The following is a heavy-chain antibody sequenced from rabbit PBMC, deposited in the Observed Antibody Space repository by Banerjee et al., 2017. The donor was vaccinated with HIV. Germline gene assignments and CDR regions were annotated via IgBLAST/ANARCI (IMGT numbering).Heavy chain of an antibody. CDR2: ILTGSSGST. Sequence: QEQLVEYGGDLVQPEGSLTLTCKASGLDFSSSHYMCWVRQAPGKGLEWIGCILTGSSGSTYYATWVNGRFTISRSTRLNTVDLKMTSLTGADTATYFCARESTDWYYFNLWGQGTLVTVS. CDR3: ARESTDWYYFNL. CDR1: GLDFSSSHY. V-gene: IGHV1S43*01. D-gene: IGHD7-1*01. J-gene: IGHJ4*01.